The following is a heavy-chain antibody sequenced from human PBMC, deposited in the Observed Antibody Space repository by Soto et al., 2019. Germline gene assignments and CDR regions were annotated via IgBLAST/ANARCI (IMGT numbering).Heavy chain of an antibody. V-gene: IGHV1-69*02. J-gene: IGHJ4*02. CDR1: GDTFSFYT. CDR3: GASYGSRSRAFDY. D-gene: IGHD3-16*02. CDR2: INPIVSMS. Sequence: QVQLVQSGTEVKKPGSSVKVSCKASGDTFSFYTINWVRQAPGLGLEWVGRINPIVSMSNYAQKFQGRVSVTADKSTSTVSMELRSLRSDDTAMYFCGASYGSRSRAFDYWGQGALVIVSS.